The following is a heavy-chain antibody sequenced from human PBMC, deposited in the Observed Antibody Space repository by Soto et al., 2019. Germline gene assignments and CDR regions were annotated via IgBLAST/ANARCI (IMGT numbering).Heavy chain of an antibody. J-gene: IGHJ4*02. CDR1: GFTFSSYG. Sequence: QVQLVESGGGVVQPGRSLRLSCAASGFTFSSYGMHWIRQAPGKGLEWVAVIWYDGSNKYYADSVKGRFTISRDNSKNTLYLQMNSLRAEDTAVYYCARDSSGWLDYWGQGTLVTVSS. CDR2: IWYDGSNK. CDR3: ARDSSGWLDY. D-gene: IGHD6-19*01. V-gene: IGHV3-33*01.